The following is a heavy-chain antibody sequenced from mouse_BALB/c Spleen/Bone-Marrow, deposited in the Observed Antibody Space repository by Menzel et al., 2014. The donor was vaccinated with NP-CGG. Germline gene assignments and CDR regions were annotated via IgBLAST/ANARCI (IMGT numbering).Heavy chain of an antibody. CDR1: GFSLTSYG. D-gene: IGHD2-14*01. J-gene: IGHJ4*01. V-gene: IGHV2-4-1*01. CDR2: IWSGGST. CDR3: ARNWYYRGYAMDY. Sequence: QVQLKQSGPGLVQPSQSLSITCTVSGFSLTSYGVHWVRQSPGKGLEWLGVIWSGGSTDYNAAFISRLSISKDNSKSQVFFKMNSLQADDTAIYYCARNWYYRGYAMDYWGQGTSVTVSS.